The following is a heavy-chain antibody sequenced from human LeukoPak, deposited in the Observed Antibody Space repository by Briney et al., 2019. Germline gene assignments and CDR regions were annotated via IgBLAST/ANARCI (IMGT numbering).Heavy chain of an antibody. CDR1: RFTFSSYW. Sequence: GGSLRLSCAASRFTFSSYWMSWVRQAPGKGLEWVANIKQDGSEKYYVDSVKGRFTISRDNAKNSLYLQMNSLRAEDTAVYYCARDHPVYGMDVWGQGTTVTVSS. J-gene: IGHJ6*02. CDR2: IKQDGSEK. CDR3: ARDHPVYGMDV. V-gene: IGHV3-7*01.